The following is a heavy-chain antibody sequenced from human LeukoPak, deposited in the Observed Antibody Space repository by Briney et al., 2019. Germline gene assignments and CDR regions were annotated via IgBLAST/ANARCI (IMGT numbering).Heavy chain of an antibody. J-gene: IGHJ4*02. CDR3: AKRLYYYDSSGSSPDY. CDR1: GFTFSSYA. Sequence: GGSLTLSCAASGFTFSSYAMSWVRQAPGKGLEWVSAISGSGGSTYYADSVKGRFTISRDNSKNTLYLQMNSLRAEDTAVYYCAKRLYYYDSSGSSPDYWGQGTLVTVSS. CDR2: ISGSGGST. V-gene: IGHV3-23*01. D-gene: IGHD3-22*01.